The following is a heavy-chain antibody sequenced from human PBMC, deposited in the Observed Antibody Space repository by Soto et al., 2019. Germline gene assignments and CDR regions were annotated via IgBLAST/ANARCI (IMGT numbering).Heavy chain of an antibody. Sequence: QVQLVESGGGLVKPGGSLRLSCAASGFSFSDYYMSWIRQAPGKGLECISYISTSSSYTNYADSVKGRFTISRDNAQNSLSLQMSSLRAEDTAVYYCARSWDSSSWDFWGQGTMVTVSS. CDR2: ISTSSSYT. CDR3: ARSWDSSSWDF. D-gene: IGHD6-13*01. V-gene: IGHV3-11*05. CDR1: GFSFSDYY. J-gene: IGHJ3*01.